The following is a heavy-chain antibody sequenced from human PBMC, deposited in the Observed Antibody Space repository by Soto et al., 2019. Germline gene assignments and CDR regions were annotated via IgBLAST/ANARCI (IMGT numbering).Heavy chain of an antibody. D-gene: IGHD2-21*01. CDR1: GGSLSDYF. V-gene: IGHV4-34*01. CDR3: ARGGISHWAYFYYMDV. CDR2: INHLGSI. J-gene: IGHJ6*03. Sequence: PSETLSLTCVVSGGSLSDYFWSWIRQPPGMALEWIGEINHLGSINYNPSLKSRVTMSVDTSTNQFSLTLNSVTAADTATYYCARGGISHWAYFYYMDVGDRGTTVTVSS.